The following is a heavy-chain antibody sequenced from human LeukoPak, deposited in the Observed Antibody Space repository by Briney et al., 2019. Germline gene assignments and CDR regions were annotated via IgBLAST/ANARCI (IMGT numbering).Heavy chain of an antibody. Sequence: PSETLSLTCTVSGGSISSYYWSWIRQPPGKGLEWIGYIYYSGSTNYNPSLKSRVTISVDTSKNQFSLKLSSVTAADTAVYYCASLLRDTAMVNIGYFDYWGQGTLVTVSS. V-gene: IGHV4-59*12. D-gene: IGHD5-18*01. J-gene: IGHJ4*02. CDR2: IYYSGST. CDR1: GGSISSYY. CDR3: ASLLRDTAMVNIGYFDY.